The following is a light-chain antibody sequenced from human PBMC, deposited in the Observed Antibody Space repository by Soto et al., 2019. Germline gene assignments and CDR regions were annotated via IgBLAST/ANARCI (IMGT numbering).Light chain of an antibody. J-gene: IGKJ1*01. CDR3: QQSYSSPRT. CDR2: AGP. Sequence: DIQLTQSPSTLSASVGDSVTITCRTSQNIDTYLNWYQLKPGKAPTLLLSAGPGFQGDVPPNVSGTGSGTDFTRTISVLQPGDSATYFCQQSYSSPRTFGQGTKVEIK. CDR1: QNIDTY. V-gene: IGKV1-39*01.